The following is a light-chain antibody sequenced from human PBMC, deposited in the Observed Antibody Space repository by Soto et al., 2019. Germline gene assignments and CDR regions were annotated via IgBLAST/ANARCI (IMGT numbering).Light chain of an antibody. V-gene: IGLV2-14*01. J-gene: IGLJ3*02. CDR3: SSYTTTTRL. Sequence: QSVLTQPASVSGSPGQSITISCTGTSSDIGSNNYVSWFQQRPGKAPTLIIYGVSNRPSGVSTHFSGSKSGNTASLTISGLLPEDEAEYYCSSYTTTTRLFGGGTKVTVL. CDR1: SSDIGSNNY. CDR2: GVS.